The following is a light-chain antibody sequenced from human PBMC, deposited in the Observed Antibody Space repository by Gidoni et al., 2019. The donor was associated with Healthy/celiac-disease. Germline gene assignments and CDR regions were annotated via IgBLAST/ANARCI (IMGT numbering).Light chain of an antibody. J-gene: IGKJ2*01. Sequence: EIVLTQSPATLSLSPGERATLSCRASQSVSSYLAWYQQNPGQAPRLLIYDASNRATGIPARFSGSGSGTDFTLTISGLEPEDFAVYYCQQRSNWPPMYTFGQGTKVEIK. V-gene: IGKV3-11*01. CDR3: QQRSNWPPMYT. CDR1: QSVSSY. CDR2: DAS.